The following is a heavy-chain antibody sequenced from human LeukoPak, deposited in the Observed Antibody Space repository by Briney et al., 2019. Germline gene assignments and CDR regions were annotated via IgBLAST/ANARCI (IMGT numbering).Heavy chain of an antibody. D-gene: IGHD3-10*01. CDR1: GFTFSSYG. Sequence: GGSLRLSCAASGFTFSSYGMHWVRQAPGKGLEWVAFIRYDGSNKYYADSVKGRFTISRDNSKNTLYLQMNGLRAEDTAVYYCAKDLLLWFGSPNYFDYWGQGTLVTVSS. V-gene: IGHV3-30*02. CDR3: AKDLLLWFGSPNYFDY. CDR2: IRYDGSNK. J-gene: IGHJ4*02.